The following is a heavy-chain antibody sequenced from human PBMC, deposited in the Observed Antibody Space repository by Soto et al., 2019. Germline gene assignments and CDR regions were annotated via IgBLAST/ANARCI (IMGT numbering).Heavy chain of an antibody. J-gene: IGHJ4*02. CDR2: IYYSGST. CDR3: ARVVDSSGFYFDY. D-gene: IGHD3-22*01. CDR1: GGSISSGDYY. Sequence: QVQLQESGPRLVKPSQTLSLTCTVSGGSISSGDYYWSWIRQPPGKGLEWIGYIYYSGSTYYNPSLKSRVTISVDTSKNQFSLKLSSVTAADTAVYYCARVVDSSGFYFDYWGQGTLVTVSS. V-gene: IGHV4-30-4*01.